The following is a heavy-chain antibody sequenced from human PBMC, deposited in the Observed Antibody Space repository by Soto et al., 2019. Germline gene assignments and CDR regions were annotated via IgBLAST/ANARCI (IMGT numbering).Heavy chain of an antibody. J-gene: IGHJ5*02. Sequence: GGSLRLSCAASGFTFSSYSMNWVRQAPGKGLEWVSYISSSSSTIYYADSVKGRFTISRDNAKNSLYLQMNSLRAEDTAVYYCAAVAGTGCFEPWGQGTLVTVSS. CDR3: AAVAGTGCFEP. CDR1: GFTFSSYS. V-gene: IGHV3-48*01. CDR2: ISSSSSTI. D-gene: IGHD6-19*01.